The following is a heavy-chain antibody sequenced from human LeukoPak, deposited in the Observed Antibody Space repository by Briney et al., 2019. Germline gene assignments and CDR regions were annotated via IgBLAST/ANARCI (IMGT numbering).Heavy chain of an antibody. J-gene: IGHJ4*02. CDR3: AKDPFLSLSSGGLYYFDY. CDR2: ISGSGGST. Sequence: PGGSLRLSCAASGFTFSSYAMSWVRQAPGKGLEWVSAISGSGGSTYYADSVKGRFTISRDNSKNTLYLQMNSLRAEDTAVYYCAKDPFLSLSSGGLYYFDYWGQGTLVTVSS. V-gene: IGHV3-23*01. CDR1: GFTFSSYA. D-gene: IGHD3-22*01.